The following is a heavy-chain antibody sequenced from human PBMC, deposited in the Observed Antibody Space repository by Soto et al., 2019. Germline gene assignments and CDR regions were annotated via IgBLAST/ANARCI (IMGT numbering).Heavy chain of an antibody. Sequence: PGGSLRLSCATSGFTFRSYAMSWVRQAPGKRLEWVSATSGSGGSTYYADSVKGRFTISRDNSKNTLYLQMNSLRAEDTAVYYCAKESVSYYDFWSGYYRDASSGKNYYYGMDVWGQGTTVTVSS. J-gene: IGHJ6*02. D-gene: IGHD3-3*01. CDR1: GFTFRSYA. V-gene: IGHV3-23*01. CDR2: TSGSGGST. CDR3: AKESVSYYDFWSGYYRDASSGKNYYYGMDV.